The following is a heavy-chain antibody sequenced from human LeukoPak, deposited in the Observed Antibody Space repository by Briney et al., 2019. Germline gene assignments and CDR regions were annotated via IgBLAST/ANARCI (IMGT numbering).Heavy chain of an antibody. D-gene: IGHD1-26*01. CDR2: IIPIFGTA. CDR1: GGTFSSYV. CDR3: ARDRGGSYAHYFDY. J-gene: IGHJ4*02. Sequence: SVKVSCKASGGTFSSYVISWVRQAPGQGLEWMGGIIPIFGTANYAQKFQGRVTMTADESTSTAYMELSSLRSEDTAMYYCARDRGGSYAHYFDYWGQGTLVTVSS. V-gene: IGHV1-69*13.